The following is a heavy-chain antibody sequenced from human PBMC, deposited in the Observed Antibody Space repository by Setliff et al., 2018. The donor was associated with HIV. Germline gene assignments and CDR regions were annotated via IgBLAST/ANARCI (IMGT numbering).Heavy chain of an antibody. V-gene: IGHV4-39*01. CDR1: GGSISSDVYY. CDR2: IHYTGST. CDR3: ARRGEDCSRTSCYAFDY. Sequence: PSETLSLTCTVSGGSISSDVYYWGWIRQPPGKALEWIGDIHYTGSTHYNMSLTSRVTMSVDTSKNQFSLGLNSVTAADTAVYYCARRGEDCSRTSCYAFDYWGQGTLVTVSS. J-gene: IGHJ4*02. D-gene: IGHD2-2*01.